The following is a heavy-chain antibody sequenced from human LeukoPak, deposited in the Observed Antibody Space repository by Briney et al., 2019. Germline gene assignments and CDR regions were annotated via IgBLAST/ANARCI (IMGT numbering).Heavy chain of an antibody. CDR3: ASWIYCSSTSCWEAFDI. V-gene: IGHV1-69*05. J-gene: IGHJ3*02. CDR2: IIPTFRTA. Sequence: GASVKVSCKASRGTFSSYAITWVRQAPGQGLAWMGGIIPTFRTANYAQKFLGRVTITTDESTSTAYMELSSLRSEDTAVYYCASWIYCSSTSCWEAFDIWGQGTMVTVSS. D-gene: IGHD2-2*01. CDR1: RGTFSSYA.